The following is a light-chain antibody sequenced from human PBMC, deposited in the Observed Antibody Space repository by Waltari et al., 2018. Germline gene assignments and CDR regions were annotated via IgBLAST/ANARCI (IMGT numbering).Light chain of an antibody. CDR2: KAS. J-gene: IGKJ1*01. CDR3: QQYDNYPWT. Sequence: DIQMTPSPSTLSASVGDKVTTTCRASQSVSSWLVWYQQSPGKAPKVLIYKASGLESGVPSRFSGSGSGTEFTLTISSLQPDDFATYYCQQYDNYPWTFGQGTKVEIK. V-gene: IGKV1-5*03. CDR1: QSVSSW.